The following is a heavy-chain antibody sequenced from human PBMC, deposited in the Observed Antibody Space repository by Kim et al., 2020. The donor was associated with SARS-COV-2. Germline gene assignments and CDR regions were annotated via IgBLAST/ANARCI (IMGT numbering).Heavy chain of an antibody. Sequence: DSVKGRFTISRDNAENSLYLEMSSLRPEDTALYYCAKEMYSGTSPPYYFDVWGQGTLVAVSS. J-gene: IGHJ4*02. CDR3: AKEMYSGTSPPYYFDV. V-gene: IGHV3-9*01. D-gene: IGHD1-26*01.